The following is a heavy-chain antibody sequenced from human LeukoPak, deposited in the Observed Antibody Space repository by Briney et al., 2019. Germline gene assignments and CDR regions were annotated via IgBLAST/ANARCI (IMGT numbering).Heavy chain of an antibody. CDR2: IWYDGSNK. CDR3: ARAWQYSSSWYWNGITDCYYGMDV. D-gene: IGHD6-13*01. J-gene: IGHJ6*02. V-gene: IGHV3-33*01. Sequence: HPGGSLRLSCAASGFTFSSYGMHWVRQAPGKGLEWVAVIWYDGSNKYYADSVKGRFTISRDNSKNTLYLQMNSLRAEDTAVYYCARAWQYSSSWYWNGITDCYYGMDVWGQGTTVTVSS. CDR1: GFTFSSYG.